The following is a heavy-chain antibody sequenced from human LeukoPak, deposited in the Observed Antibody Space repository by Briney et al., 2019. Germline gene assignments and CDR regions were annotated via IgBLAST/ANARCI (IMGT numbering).Heavy chain of an antibody. J-gene: IGHJ4*02. CDR1: GGTFSSYT. Sequence: ASVKVSCKASGGTFSSYTISWVRQAPGQGLEWMGRIIPILGIANYAQKFQGRVTITAGKSTSTAYMELSSLRSEDTAVYYCARGVWAELYYYDSSGYSSTPPFDYWGQGTLVTVSS. V-gene: IGHV1-69*02. CDR2: IIPILGIA. D-gene: IGHD3-22*01. CDR3: ARGVWAELYYYDSSGYSSTPPFDY.